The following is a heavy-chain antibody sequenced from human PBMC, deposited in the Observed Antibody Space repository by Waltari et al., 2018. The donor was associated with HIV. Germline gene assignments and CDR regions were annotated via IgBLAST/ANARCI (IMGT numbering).Heavy chain of an antibody. CDR1: GVTFRSSW. Sequence: EVEVVESGGGLVQPGGSLRLSCAVSGVTFRSSWMGWVRQAPGKGLAWVANINQDGSESYYVGSVEGRFTISRDNTKNLLYLQMNSLRAEDTAVYYCAREGGRDCSGGSCYIDYWGQGTLVTVSS. V-gene: IGHV3-7*01. J-gene: IGHJ4*02. CDR3: AREGGRDCSGGSCYIDY. D-gene: IGHD2-15*01. CDR2: INQDGSES.